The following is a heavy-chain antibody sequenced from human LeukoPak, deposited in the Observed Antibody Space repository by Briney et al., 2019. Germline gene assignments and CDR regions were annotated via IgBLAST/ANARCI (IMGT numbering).Heavy chain of an antibody. V-gene: IGHV3-23*01. CDR2: ISGSGGST. CDR1: GFTFSSYA. Sequence: PGGSLRLSCAASGFTFSSYAMSWVRQAPGKGLEWVSAISGSGGSTYYADSVKGRFTISRDNSKNTLYLQMNSLRAEDTAVYYCARGYCSSTSCYGGDPYYYYYGMDVWGQGTTVTVSS. J-gene: IGHJ6*02. CDR3: ARGYCSSTSCYGGDPYYYYYGMDV. D-gene: IGHD2-2*01.